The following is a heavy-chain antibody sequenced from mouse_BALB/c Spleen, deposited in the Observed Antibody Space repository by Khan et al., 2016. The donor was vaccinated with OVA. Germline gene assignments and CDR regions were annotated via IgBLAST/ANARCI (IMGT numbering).Heavy chain of an antibody. CDR1: GFTFSTYG. D-gene: IGHD1-1*01. Sequence: EVELVESGGDLVKPGRSLKLSCAVSGFTFSTYGMSWVRQTPDMRLEGGATISSGGHYTYYPDSVKGRFTISRDNAKNPLYLQMSSLKSEDTAIYSCARLAYYYNSEGFAYWGQGTLVTVSA. V-gene: IGHV5-6*01. J-gene: IGHJ3*01. CDR3: ARLAYYYNSEGFAY. CDR2: ISSGGHYT.